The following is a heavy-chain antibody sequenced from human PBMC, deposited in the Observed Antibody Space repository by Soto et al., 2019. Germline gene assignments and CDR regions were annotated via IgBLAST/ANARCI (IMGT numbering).Heavy chain of an antibody. J-gene: IGHJ5*02. CDR1: GITVSNYA. D-gene: IGHD6-19*01. Sequence: EAQLLESGGGLGQPGGSLRLSCAASGITVSNYAMNWVRQAPGKGLGWVSSISGGDTYYSDSVRGRFTISRDNSQNRLYLQMNSLRDDDTAIYCCAKCSVRRSGWCNWFDPWGQGTLVTVSS. V-gene: IGHV3-23*01. CDR2: ISGGDT. CDR3: AKCSVRRSGWCNWFDP.